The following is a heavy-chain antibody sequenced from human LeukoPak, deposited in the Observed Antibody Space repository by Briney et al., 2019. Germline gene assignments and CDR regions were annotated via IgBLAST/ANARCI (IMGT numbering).Heavy chain of an antibody. J-gene: IGHJ6*02. V-gene: IGHV4-59*01. CDR3: ARGPGPAYGMDV. CDR1: GGAISSYY. Sequence: ETLSLTCTVSGGAISSYYWSWIRQPPGQGLESIGYIYDSGSTNYNPSLKSRVTISVDTSKNQFSLKLSSVTAADTAVYYCARGPGPAYGMDVWGQGTTVTVSS. CDR2: IYDSGST.